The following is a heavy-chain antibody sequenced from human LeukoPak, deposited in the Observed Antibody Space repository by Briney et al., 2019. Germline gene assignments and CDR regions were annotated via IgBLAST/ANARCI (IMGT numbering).Heavy chain of an antibody. D-gene: IGHD6-13*01. CDR2: INHSGST. V-gene: IGHV4-34*01. CDR3: ARGGQQQLPFDY. J-gene: IGHJ4*02. Sequence: SETLSLTCAVYGGSFSGYYWSWIRQPPGKGLEWIGEINHSGSTNYNPPLKSRVTISVDTSKNQFSLKLSSVTAADTAVYYCARGGQQQLPFDYWGQGTLVTVSS. CDR1: GGSFSGYY.